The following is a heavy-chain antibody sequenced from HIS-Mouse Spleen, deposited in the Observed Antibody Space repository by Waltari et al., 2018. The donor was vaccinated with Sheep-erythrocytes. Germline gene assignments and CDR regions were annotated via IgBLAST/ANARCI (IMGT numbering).Heavy chain of an antibody. CDR1: GGSISSSSYY. CDR2: INYSGRT. CDR3: ARHKDTAMVHFDY. J-gene: IGHJ4*02. Sequence: QLQLQESGPGLVKPSETLSLTCTVSGGSISSSSYYLGWIRQPPGKGLEWIGSINYSGRTYANPSLMSRGTISVAPSTNQFSLKLSSVTAADTAVYYCARHKDTAMVHFDYWGQGTLVTVSS. D-gene: IGHD5-18*01. V-gene: IGHV4-39*01.